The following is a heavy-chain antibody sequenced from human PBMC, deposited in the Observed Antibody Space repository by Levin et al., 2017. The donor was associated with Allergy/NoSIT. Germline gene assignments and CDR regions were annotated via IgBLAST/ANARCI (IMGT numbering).Heavy chain of an antibody. V-gene: IGHV3-48*03. CDR2: ISSSGSTI. Sequence: HPGGSLRLSCAASGFTFSSYEMNWVRQAPGKGLEWVSYISSSGSTIYYADSVKGRFTISRDNAKNSLYLQMNSLRAEDTAVYYCACGTWELPPPDIDYWGQGTLVTVSS. CDR3: ACGTWELPPPDIDY. J-gene: IGHJ4*02. D-gene: IGHD1-26*01. CDR1: GFTFSSYE.